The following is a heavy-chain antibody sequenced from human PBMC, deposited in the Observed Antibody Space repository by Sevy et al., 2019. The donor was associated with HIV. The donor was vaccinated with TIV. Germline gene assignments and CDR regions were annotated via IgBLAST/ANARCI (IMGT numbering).Heavy chain of an antibody. Sequence: ASVKVSCKASGYTFTSYDINWVRQATGQGLEWMGWMNPNSGNTGYAQKFQGRVTMTRNTSISKAYMELSSLRSEDTAVYYCGGGVWLEGGYYYYYMDVWGKGTTVTVSS. CDR2: MNPNSGNT. CDR1: GYTFTSYD. V-gene: IGHV1-8*01. CDR3: GGGVWLEGGYYYYYMDV. J-gene: IGHJ6*03. D-gene: IGHD6-19*01.